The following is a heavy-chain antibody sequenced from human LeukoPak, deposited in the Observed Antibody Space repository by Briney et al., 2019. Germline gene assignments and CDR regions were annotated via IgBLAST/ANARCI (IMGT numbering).Heavy chain of an antibody. J-gene: IGHJ4*02. CDR3: ARVHGAYPFDY. Sequence: GGSLRLSCAASGFAFSSYAMHWVRQAPGKGLEWVAIISYDGITEDYSDSVKGRFSISRDNFKNTLFLQMNGLRDEDTAVYYCARVHGAYPFDYWGQGTLVTVSS. D-gene: IGHD4/OR15-4a*01. V-gene: IGHV3-30*04. CDR2: ISYDGITE. CDR1: GFAFSSYA.